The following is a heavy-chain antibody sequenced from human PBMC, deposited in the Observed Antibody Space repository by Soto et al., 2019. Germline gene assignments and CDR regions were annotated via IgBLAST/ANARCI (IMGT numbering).Heavy chain of an antibody. CDR2: IYPGDSDT. Sequence: GESLKISCKGSGYSFTSYWIGWVRQMPGKGLEWMGIIYPGDSDTRYSPSFQGQVTISADKSISTAYLQWSSLRASDTAMYYCARQQTLGPTTTDAFDIWGQGTMVTVSS. J-gene: IGHJ3*02. V-gene: IGHV5-51*01. CDR1: GYSFTSYW. CDR3: ARQQTLGPTTTDAFDI. D-gene: IGHD1-1*01.